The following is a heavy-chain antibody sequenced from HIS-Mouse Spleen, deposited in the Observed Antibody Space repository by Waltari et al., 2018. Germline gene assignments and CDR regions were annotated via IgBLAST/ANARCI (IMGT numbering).Heavy chain of an antibody. CDR2: IIPILGIA. V-gene: IGHV1-69*04. Sequence: VQLVQSGAEVKKPGSSVKVSFKASGGTFSSYAISWLRQAPGQGLEWMGRIIPILGIANYAQKFQGRVTITADKSTSTAYMELSSLRSEDTAVYYCARDQMETGDPDYWGQGTLVTVSS. D-gene: IGHD7-27*01. J-gene: IGHJ4*02. CDR1: GGTFSSYA. CDR3: ARDQMETGDPDY.